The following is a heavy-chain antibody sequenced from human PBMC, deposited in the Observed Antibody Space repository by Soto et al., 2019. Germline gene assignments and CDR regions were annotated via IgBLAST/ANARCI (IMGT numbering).Heavy chain of an antibody. CDR1: GFTFSSYS. CDR2: ISSSSSTI. V-gene: IGHV3-48*01. Sequence: PGGSLRLSCAASGFTFSSYSMNWVRQAPGKGLEWVSYISSSSSTIYYADSVKGRYTISRDNAKNSLYLQMNSLRAEDTAVYYCASYGQYCSGGSCYSWIGWFDPWGQGTLVTVS. D-gene: IGHD2-15*01. CDR3: ASYGQYCSGGSCYSWIGWFDP. J-gene: IGHJ5*02.